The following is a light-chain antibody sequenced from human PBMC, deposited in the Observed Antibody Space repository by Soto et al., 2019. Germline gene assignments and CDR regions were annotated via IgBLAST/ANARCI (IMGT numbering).Light chain of an antibody. Sequence: QAVVTQEPSLTVSPGGTVTLTCGSNTGAVASGHYAYWFQQKPGQAPRTLIYDTTNKHSWTPARFSGSLLGGKAALTRSGAQPEDEAEYYCLLFYSDARVFGGGTKVTVL. J-gene: IGLJ2*01. CDR2: DTT. CDR3: LLFYSDARV. CDR1: TGAVASGHY. V-gene: IGLV7-46*01.